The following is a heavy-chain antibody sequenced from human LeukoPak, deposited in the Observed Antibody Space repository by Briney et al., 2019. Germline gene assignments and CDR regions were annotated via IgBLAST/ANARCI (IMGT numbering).Heavy chain of an antibody. D-gene: IGHD3-22*01. V-gene: IGHV1-2*02. CDR2: INPNSGGT. CDR1: GYTFTGYY. CDR3: ARDLEGDNSSSSPTYCYDSSGYSNY. Sequence: GASVKASCKASGYTFTGYYMHWVRQAPGQGLEWMGWINPNSGGTNYAQKFQGRVTMTRDTSISTAYMELSRLRSDDTAVYYCARDLEGDNSSSSPTYCYDSSGYSNYWGQGTLVTVSS. J-gene: IGHJ4*02.